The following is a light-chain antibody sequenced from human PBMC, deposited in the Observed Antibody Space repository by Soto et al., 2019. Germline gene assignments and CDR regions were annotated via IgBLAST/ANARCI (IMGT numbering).Light chain of an antibody. CDR2: EVS. CDR1: SSDIGGYNS. V-gene: IGLV2-14*01. J-gene: IGLJ2*01. Sequence: QSALTQPASVSGSPGQSSTLSCTGTSSDIGGYNSVSWYQHHPGKAPKLMIYEVSNRPSGVSNRFSGCKSGNTAYLTISGLQAEDGADYYCSSYTSGSSVVFGGGSKLTVL. CDR3: SSYTSGSSVV.